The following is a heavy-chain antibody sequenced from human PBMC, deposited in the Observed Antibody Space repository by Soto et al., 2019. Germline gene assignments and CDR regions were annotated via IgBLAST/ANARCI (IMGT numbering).Heavy chain of an antibody. CDR2: TRNKANSYTT. V-gene: IGHV3-72*01. Sequence: EVQLVESGGGLVQPGGSLRLSCAASGFTFSDHYMDWVRQAPGKGLEWIGRTRNKANSYTTEYAASVKGRFTISRDDSKNSLYLQMNSLKTEDTAVYYCAISREYYDFWSGYHRNYMDVWGKGTTVTVSS. D-gene: IGHD3-3*01. CDR1: GFTFSDHY. J-gene: IGHJ6*03. CDR3: AISREYYDFWSGYHRNYMDV.